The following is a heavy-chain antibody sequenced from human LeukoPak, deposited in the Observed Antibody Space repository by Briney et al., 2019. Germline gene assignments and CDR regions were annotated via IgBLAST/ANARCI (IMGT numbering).Heavy chain of an antibody. J-gene: IGHJ4*02. V-gene: IGHV3-74*01. CDR2: INSDGSST. Sequence: EGSLRLSCAAPGFTFSSYWMHWVRQAPGKGLVWVSRINSDGSSTSYADSVKGRFTISRDNAKNTLYLQMNSLRAEDTAVYYCARAYYDFWSGYYGEPYYFDYWGQGTLVTVSS. CDR1: GFTFSSYW. CDR3: ARAYYDFWSGYYGEPYYFDY. D-gene: IGHD3-3*01.